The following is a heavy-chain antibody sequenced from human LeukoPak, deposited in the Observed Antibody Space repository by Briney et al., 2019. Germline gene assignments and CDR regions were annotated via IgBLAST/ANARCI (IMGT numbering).Heavy chain of an antibody. V-gene: IGHV3-11*01. CDR3: ARVDRDFGRPYFDN. CDR1: EFTFSDYY. D-gene: IGHD3-3*01. Sequence: GGSLRLSCAASEFTFSDYYMSWIRQAPGKGLEWVSYISNSGSTIYYADSVKGRVTISRDNAKNSLYLQMKSLRAEDTAVYYCARVDRDFGRPYFDNWGQGTLVTVSS. CDR2: ISNSGSTI. J-gene: IGHJ4*02.